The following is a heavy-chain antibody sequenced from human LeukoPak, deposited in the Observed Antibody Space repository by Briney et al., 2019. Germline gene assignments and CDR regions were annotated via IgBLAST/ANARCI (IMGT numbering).Heavy chain of an antibody. CDR3: ARDSPRRGFRIAEHGTTMDV. V-gene: IGHV4-34*01. J-gene: IGHJ6*04. D-gene: IGHD6-13*01. CDR2: INHSGST. CDR1: GGSFSGNY. Sequence: SETLSLTCAVYGGSFSGNYWSWIRQPPGKGLEWIGEINHSGSTNYNPSLKSRVTISVDTSKNQFSLKLSSVTAADTAVYYCARDSPRRGFRIAEHGTTMDVWGKGTTVTISS.